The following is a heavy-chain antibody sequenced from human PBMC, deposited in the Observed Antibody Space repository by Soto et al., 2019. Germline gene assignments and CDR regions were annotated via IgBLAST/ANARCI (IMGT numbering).Heavy chain of an antibody. V-gene: IGHV3-23*01. CDR2: ISATGGST. Sequence: GGSLRLSCAASGFTFNNYAMNWVRQAPGKGLEWVATISATGGSTYYADSVKGRFTISRDNSKNTLYLQMNGLRVEDTAVYYCAKDRLAGNFDYWGQGTQVTVS. J-gene: IGHJ4*02. CDR3: AKDRLAGNFDY. CDR1: GFTFNNYA.